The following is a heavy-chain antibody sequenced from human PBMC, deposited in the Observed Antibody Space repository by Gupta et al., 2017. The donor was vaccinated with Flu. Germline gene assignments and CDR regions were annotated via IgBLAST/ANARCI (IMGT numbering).Heavy chain of an antibody. J-gene: IGHJ5*02. CDR2: INNDGTST. Sequence: EVQLVAYGGGLVQPGGSLRLSCAASGFTLSNYWMHWVRQGPGKGLVWVSRINNDGTSTSYADAMKCRFTISGDNANNTVYLQMDSLRVEDTAVYHCARGGYAANYFEPWGQGTLVTVSS. V-gene: IGHV3-74*01. CDR1: GFTLSNYW. CDR3: ARGGYAANYFEP. D-gene: IGHD4/OR15-4a*01.